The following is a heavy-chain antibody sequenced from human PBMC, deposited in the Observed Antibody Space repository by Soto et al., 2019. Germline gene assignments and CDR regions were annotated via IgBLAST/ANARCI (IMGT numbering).Heavy chain of an antibody. J-gene: IGHJ4*02. CDR1: GGTFSSYG. V-gene: IGHV1-18*01. D-gene: IGHD2-15*01. CDR2: ISAYNGNT. CDR3: AREGYCSGGSCPPHY. Sequence: ASVKVSCKASGGTFSSYGISWVRQAPGQGLEWMGWISAYNGNTNYAQKLQGRVTMTTDTSTSTAYMELRSLRSDDTAVYYCAREGYCSGGSCPPHYWGQGTLVTVSS.